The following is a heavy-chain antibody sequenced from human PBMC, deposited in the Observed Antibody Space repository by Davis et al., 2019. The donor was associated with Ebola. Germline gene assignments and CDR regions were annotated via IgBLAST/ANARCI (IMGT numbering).Heavy chain of an antibody. CDR2: IYYSGST. D-gene: IGHD3-22*01. J-gene: IGHJ3*02. CDR3: ARGRAPITMIVVVITDAFDI. CDR1: GGSISSGDYY. V-gene: IGHV4-30-4*01. Sequence: SETLSLTCTVSGGSISSGDYYWSWIRQPPGKGLEWIGYIYYSGSTYYNPSLKSRVTISVDTSKNQFSLKLNSVTAADTAVYYCARGRAPITMIVVVITDAFDIWGQGTMVIVSS.